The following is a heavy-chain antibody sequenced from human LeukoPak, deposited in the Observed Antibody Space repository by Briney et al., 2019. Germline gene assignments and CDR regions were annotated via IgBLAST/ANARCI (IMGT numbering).Heavy chain of an antibody. D-gene: IGHD6-19*01. Sequence: SETLSLTCTVSGGSISSYYWSWIRQPPGKGLEWIGYIYYSGSTNYNPSLKSRVTISVDTSKNQFSLKLSSVTAADTAVYYCARGKAVAGDFDCWGQGTMVTVSS. J-gene: IGHJ4*02. CDR1: GGSISSYY. V-gene: IGHV4-59*01. CDR3: ARGKAVAGDFDC. CDR2: IYYSGST.